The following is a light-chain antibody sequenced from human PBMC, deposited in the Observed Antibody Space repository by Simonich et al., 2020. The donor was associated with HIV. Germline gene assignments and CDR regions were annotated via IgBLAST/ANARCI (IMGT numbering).Light chain of an antibody. CDR2: WAS. CDR3: QQYYSTPLT. V-gene: IGKV4-1*01. Sequence: DIVMTQSPDSLAESLGERATINCKSSQSILYNSNHKNSLAWYQQKPGQPPKLLIYWASTRESGGPDRFSGSGSGTDFTLTISSLQTEDVAVYYCQQYYSTPLTFGGGTKVEIK. J-gene: IGKJ4*01. CDR1: QSILYNSNHKNS.